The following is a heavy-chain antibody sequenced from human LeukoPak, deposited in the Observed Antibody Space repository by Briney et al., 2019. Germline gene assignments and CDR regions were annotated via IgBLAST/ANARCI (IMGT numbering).Heavy chain of an antibody. CDR3: ARRTMVRGVRNWFDP. D-gene: IGHD3-10*01. CDR1: GGTFSSYA. CDR2: IIPIFGTA. J-gene: IGHJ5*02. V-gene: IGHV1-69*06. Sequence: SVKVSCKASGGTFSSYAISWVRQAPGQGLEWLGGIIPIFGTANYAQKFQGRVTITADKSTSTAYMELSSLRSEDTAVYYCARRTMVRGVRNWFDPWGQGTLVTVSS.